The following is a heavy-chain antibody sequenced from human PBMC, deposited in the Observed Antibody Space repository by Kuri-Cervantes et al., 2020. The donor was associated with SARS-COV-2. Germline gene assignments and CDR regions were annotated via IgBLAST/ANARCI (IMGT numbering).Heavy chain of an antibody. CDR3: AKGGSILATINRWASS. D-gene: IGHD5-12*01. CDR1: GFTFSSYS. CDR2: ISSSSSYI. Sequence: LSLTCAASGFTFSSYSMNWVRQAPGKGLEWVSSISSSSSYIYYADSVKGRFTISRDNAKNSLYLQMNSLGAEDTAVYYCAKGGSILATINRWASSWGQGTLVTVSS. J-gene: IGHJ5*02. V-gene: IGHV3-21*04.